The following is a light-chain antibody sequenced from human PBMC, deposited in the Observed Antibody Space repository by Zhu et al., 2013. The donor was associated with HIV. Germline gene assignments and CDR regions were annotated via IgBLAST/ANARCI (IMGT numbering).Light chain of an antibody. V-gene: IGKV4-1*01. J-gene: IGKJ4*01. CDR1: QSVSHSPNNKNY. Sequence: DIVMTQSPDSLAVSLGERATINCKSSQSVSHSPNNKNYLAWYQQKPGQPPKLLIYWASTRESGVPDRFSGSGSGTDFTLTISRLEPEDFAVYYCQQYDSSPLTFGGGTKVEIK. CDR3: QQYDSSPLT. CDR2: WAS.